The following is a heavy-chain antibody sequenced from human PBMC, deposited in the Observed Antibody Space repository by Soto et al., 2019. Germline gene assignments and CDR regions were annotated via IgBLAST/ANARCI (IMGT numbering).Heavy chain of an antibody. D-gene: IGHD6-19*01. CDR2: INAGNGNT. CDR1: GYTFTSYA. Sequence: ASVKVSCKASGYTFTSYAMHWVRQAPGQRLEWMGWINAGNGNTKYSQKFQGRVTITRDTSASTAYMELSSLRSEDTAVYYCGRTYSSGGYTDAFDIWGKGTMVTVSS. CDR3: GRTYSSGGYTDAFDI. J-gene: IGHJ3*02. V-gene: IGHV1-3*01.